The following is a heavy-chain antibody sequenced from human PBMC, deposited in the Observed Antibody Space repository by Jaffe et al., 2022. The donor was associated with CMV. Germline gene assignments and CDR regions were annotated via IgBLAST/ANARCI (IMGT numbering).Heavy chain of an antibody. J-gene: IGHJ2*01. CDR1: GFTFNNYT. D-gene: IGHD3-3*01. V-gene: IGHV3-23*04. CDR3: AKEGVPIKVFGVVLIDWYFDH. CDR2: ISESGGTP. Sequence: EGQLVESGGGLVQPGGSLRLSCAASGFTFNNYTMTWVRQAPGKGLEWVSSISESGGTPYYADSVKGRFTISRDNSKNTLYLEMNNLRADDTAIYYCAKEGVPIKVFGVVLIDWYFDHWGRGTLVTVSS.